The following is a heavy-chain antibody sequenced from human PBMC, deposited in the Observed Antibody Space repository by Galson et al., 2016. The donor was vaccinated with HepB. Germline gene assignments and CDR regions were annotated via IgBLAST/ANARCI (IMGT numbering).Heavy chain of an antibody. Sequence: SLRLSCATSGFTFSSVWMSWVRQAPGKGLQWVSSISSSSTSIYYADSVKGRFTFSRDNAKNSLYLQMNSLRAEDTAVYYCARGCGGYGCSSELDYWGQGALVTVSS. CDR1: GFTFSSVW. CDR2: ISSSSTSI. V-gene: IGHV3-21*01. J-gene: IGHJ4*02. CDR3: ARGCGGYGCSSELDY. D-gene: IGHD2-21*01.